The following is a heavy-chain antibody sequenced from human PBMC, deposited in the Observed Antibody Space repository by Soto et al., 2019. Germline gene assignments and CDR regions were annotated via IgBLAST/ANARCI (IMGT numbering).Heavy chain of an antibody. CDR1: GFTFSTYA. D-gene: IGHD3-16*01. J-gene: IGHJ4*02. CDR3: AKARGIITPAPGYY. Sequence: GGSLRLSCAASGFTFSTYAMSWVRQAPGKGLEWVTVISGSGGDTYYADSVKGRFTIARDNSKNTLSLQMNSLRAEDTAVYYCAKARGIITPAPGYYWGQGTQVTVSS. CDR2: ISGSGGDT. V-gene: IGHV3-23*01.